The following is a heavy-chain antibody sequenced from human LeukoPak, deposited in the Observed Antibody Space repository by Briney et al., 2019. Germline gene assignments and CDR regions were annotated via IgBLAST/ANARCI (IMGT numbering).Heavy chain of an antibody. V-gene: IGHV3-48*02. Sequence: GGSLRLSCAASGFTFSSYNMIWVRQPPEKGLEWISYINSGSSTIYYADSVEGRFTISRDSAKNSLYLQMNSLRDEDTAVYYCARVAAGYSVNYFDYWGQGTLVTVSS. J-gene: IGHJ4*02. CDR3: ARVAAGYSVNYFDY. CDR2: INSGSSTI. D-gene: IGHD4-23*01. CDR1: GFTFSSYN.